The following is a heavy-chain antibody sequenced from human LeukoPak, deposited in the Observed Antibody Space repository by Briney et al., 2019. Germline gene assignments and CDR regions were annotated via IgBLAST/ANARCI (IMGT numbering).Heavy chain of an antibody. CDR2: IKPGGSEI. CDR3: TRSLDY. CDR1: GFTFSDYW. V-gene: IGHV3-7*02. J-gene: IGHJ4*02. D-gene: IGHD2-15*01. Sequence: GGSLILSCAASGFTFSDYWMDWVRQAPGKGLEWVANIKPGGSEIYYVDSVKGRFTISRDNAKNSLYLQTNSLRAEDTAVYYCTRSLDYWGQGTLVTVSS.